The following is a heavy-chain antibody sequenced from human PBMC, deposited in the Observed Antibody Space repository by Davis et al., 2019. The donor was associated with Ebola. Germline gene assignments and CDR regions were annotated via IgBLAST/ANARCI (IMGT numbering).Heavy chain of an antibody. CDR2: INHSGST. V-gene: IGHV4-34*01. J-gene: IGHJ6*02. CDR3: ARGAHCSGGSCSTSIYYYYGMDV. D-gene: IGHD2-15*01. Sequence: MPSETLSLTCAVYVWSFSGYYWSWIRQPPGEGLEWIGEINHSGSTNYNPSLMSRVTTSADTSKNQFSLKLRSLTAADTAVYYCARGAHCSGGSCSTSIYYYYGMDVWGQGTTVTVSS. CDR1: VWSFSGYY.